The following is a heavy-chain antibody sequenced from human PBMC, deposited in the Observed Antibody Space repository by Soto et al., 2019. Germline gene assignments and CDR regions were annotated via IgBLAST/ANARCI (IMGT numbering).Heavy chain of an antibody. CDR1: GFSFSSYA. Sequence: EVQLLESGGGSVQPGGSLRLSCAASGFSFSSYAMHWVRRPPGKGLECVSSISGSGGTTYYADSVQGRFSISRDSLVNTLYLQMNSLRAEDTVVYFCAKGRVQNWNFDYWGQGTLVTVSP. J-gene: IGHJ4*02. V-gene: IGHV3-23*01. CDR3: AKGRVQNWNFDY. CDR2: ISGSGGTT. D-gene: IGHD1-1*01.